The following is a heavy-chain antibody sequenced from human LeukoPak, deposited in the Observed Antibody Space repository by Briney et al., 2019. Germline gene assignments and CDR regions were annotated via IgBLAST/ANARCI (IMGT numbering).Heavy chain of an antibody. V-gene: IGHV1-8*03. J-gene: IGHJ6*03. CDR3: ARGTGSSWPLSYYYYYYMDV. CDR1: GYTFTSYD. Sequence: ASVKVSCKASGYTFTSYDINWVRQATGQGLEWMGWMNPNSGNTGYAQKFQGRVTITRNTSISTAYMELSSLRSEDTAVYYCARGTGSSWPLSYYYYYYMDVWGKGTTVTVSS. CDR2: MNPNSGNT. D-gene: IGHD6-13*01.